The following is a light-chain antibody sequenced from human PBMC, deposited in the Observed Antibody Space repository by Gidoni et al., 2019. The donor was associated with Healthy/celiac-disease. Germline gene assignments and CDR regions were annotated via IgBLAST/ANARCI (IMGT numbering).Light chain of an antibody. CDR2: SAS. Sequence: EIALTQSPGTLSLSPGERATLSCRASQSVSSSYLAWYQQKPGQAPRLLIYSASSRATGIPDRFSGSGSGTDFTLTISRLEPEDIAVYYCQQYGSSPRTFGQGTKVEIK. V-gene: IGKV3-20*01. J-gene: IGKJ1*01. CDR1: QSVSSSY. CDR3: QQYGSSPRT.